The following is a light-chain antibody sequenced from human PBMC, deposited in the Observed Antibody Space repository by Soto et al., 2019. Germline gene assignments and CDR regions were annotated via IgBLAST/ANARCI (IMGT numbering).Light chain of an antibody. CDR2: AAS. CDR1: ETVRSN. V-gene: IGKV3D-15*01. Sequence: RVMTQSPDTLSVSPGERATLSCRASETVRSNLAWYQQKPGQAPRLLIYAASTRATGIPARFIGNGSGTEFTLTISSLQSEDFAVYYCQQYNNWWTFGQGTKGEIK. CDR3: QQYNNWWT. J-gene: IGKJ1*01.